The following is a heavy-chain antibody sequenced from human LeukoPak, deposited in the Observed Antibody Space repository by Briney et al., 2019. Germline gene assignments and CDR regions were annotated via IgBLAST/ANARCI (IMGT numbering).Heavy chain of an antibody. Sequence: GGSLRLSCAASGFTVSTNYMSWVRQAPGKGLEWVSLLYSGGSTYYADSVKGRFTISRDNSKNTLYLQMNSLTAEDTAVYYCAKYLSAKGPPYALDVWGQGTTVTVSS. CDR1: GFTVSTNY. D-gene: IGHD2/OR15-2a*01. J-gene: IGHJ6*02. CDR3: AKYLSAKGPPYALDV. V-gene: IGHV3-53*01. CDR2: LYSGGST.